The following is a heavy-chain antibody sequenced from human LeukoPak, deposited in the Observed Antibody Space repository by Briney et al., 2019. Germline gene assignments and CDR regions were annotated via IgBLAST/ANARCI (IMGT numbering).Heavy chain of an antibody. CDR2: ISGSGAAT. V-gene: IGHV3-23*01. Sequence: GSPRLSCAASGFTFSNYAMNWVRQAPGKGLEWVSAISGSGAATFNADSVKGRFTISRDNSKNTLYLQMNSLRAEDTAVYYCAKGLSSGWYPYYFDFWGRGTLVTVSS. D-gene: IGHD6-19*01. CDR3: AKGLSSGWYPYYFDF. J-gene: IGHJ4*02. CDR1: GFTFSNYA.